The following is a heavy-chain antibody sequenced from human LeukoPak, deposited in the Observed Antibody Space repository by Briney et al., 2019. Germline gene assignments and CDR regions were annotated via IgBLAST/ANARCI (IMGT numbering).Heavy chain of an antibody. CDR2: INPSGGST. CDR3: ARERLPLSPYYGMDV. CDR1: GYTFTSYY. V-gene: IGHV1-46*01. Sequence: ASVKVSCKASGYTFTSYYMHWVRQAPGQGLEWMGIINPSGGSTSYAQKFQGRVTMTRDTSTSTAYMELSSLRSEDTAVYYCARERLPLSPYYGMDVWGQGTTVTVSS. J-gene: IGHJ6*02. D-gene: IGHD5-18*01.